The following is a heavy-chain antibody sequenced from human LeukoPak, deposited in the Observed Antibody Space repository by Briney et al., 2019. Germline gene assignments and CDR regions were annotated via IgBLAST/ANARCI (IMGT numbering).Heavy chain of an antibody. D-gene: IGHD3-9*01. CDR2: ISGSGGST. CDR1: GFTFSSYA. J-gene: IGHJ4*02. CDR3: AKALRYFDWLFIY. Sequence: GGSLRLSCAASGFTFSSYAMSWVRQAPGRGLEWVSAISGSGGSTYYADSVKGRFTISRDNSKNTLYLQMNSLRAEDTAVYYCAKALRYFDWLFIYWGQGTLVTVSS. V-gene: IGHV3-23*01.